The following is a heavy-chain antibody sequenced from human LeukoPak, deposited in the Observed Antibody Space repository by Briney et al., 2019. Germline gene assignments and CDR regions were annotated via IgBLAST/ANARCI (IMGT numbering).Heavy chain of an antibody. V-gene: IGHV1-69*13. CDR1: GYTFTSYY. CDR3: ARGGRRDGYNYYFDY. J-gene: IGHJ4*02. D-gene: IGHD5-24*01. CDR2: IIPIFGTA. Sequence: SVKVSCKASGYTFTSYYMHWVRQAPGQGLEWMGGIIPIFGTANYAQKFQGRVTITADESTSTAYMELSSLRSEDTAVYYCARGGRRDGYNYYFDYWGQGTLVTVSS.